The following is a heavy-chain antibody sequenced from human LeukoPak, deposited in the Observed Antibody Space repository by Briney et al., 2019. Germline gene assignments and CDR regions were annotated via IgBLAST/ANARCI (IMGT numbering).Heavy chain of an antibody. CDR1: GFTFTNFA. V-gene: IGHV3-48*01. CDR3: ARGGDG. J-gene: IGHJ4*02. D-gene: IGHD3-16*01. Sequence: GGSLRLSCAASGFTFTNFAMHWVRQAPGKGLEWISYISNSGSTIYYADSVKGRFTISRDNAKNSLYLQMNSLRAEDTAVYYCARGGDGWGQGTLVTVSS. CDR2: ISNSGSTI.